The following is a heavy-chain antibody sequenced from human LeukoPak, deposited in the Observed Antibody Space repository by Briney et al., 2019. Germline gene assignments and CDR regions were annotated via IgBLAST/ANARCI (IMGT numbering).Heavy chain of an antibody. J-gene: IGHJ4*02. V-gene: IGHV3-7*01. CDR1: GFTFSDYW. CDR2: IQPHGREK. D-gene: IGHD6-13*01. Sequence: SGGSLRLSCAASGFTFSDYWMSWIRQAPGKGLEWVANIQPHGREKYFVDSVKDRFAISRDNAKNSLYLQMNSLRAEDTAVYYCAKVLSSTSRLTPFDFWGQGTLVTVSS. CDR3: AKVLSSTSRLTPFDF.